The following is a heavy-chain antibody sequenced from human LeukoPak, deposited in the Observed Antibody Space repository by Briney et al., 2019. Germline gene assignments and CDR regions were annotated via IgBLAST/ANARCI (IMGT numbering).Heavy chain of an antibody. CDR2: IWYDGSNK. J-gene: IGHJ1*01. D-gene: IGHD3-22*01. CDR3: ARDYDGGGFLNEYFQH. V-gene: IGHV3-33*01. CDR1: GFTFSSYG. Sequence: GGSLRLSCAASGFTFSSYGMHWVRQAPGKGLEWVAVIWYDGSNKYYADSVKGRFTISRDNSKNTLYLQMNSLRAEDTAVYYCARDYDGGGFLNEYFQHWGQGTLVTVSS.